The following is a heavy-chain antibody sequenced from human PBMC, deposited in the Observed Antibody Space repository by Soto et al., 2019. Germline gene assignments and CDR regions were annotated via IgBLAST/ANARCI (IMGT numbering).Heavy chain of an antibody. Sequence: SETLSLTCSVSGGSISSYYWNWIRQAPGQGLEWIGYISNSGTSYYNPSLRGRVTISADTSKNQFSLKMTSVTAADTAVYFCARERFTMTGGVITTAWFDPWGPGTRVTVSS. CDR2: ISNSGTS. V-gene: IGHV4-59*01. D-gene: IGHD3-16*02. J-gene: IGHJ5*02. CDR3: ARERFTMTGGVITTAWFDP. CDR1: GGSISSYY.